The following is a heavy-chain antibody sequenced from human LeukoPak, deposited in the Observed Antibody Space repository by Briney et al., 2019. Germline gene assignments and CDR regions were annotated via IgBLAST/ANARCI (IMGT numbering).Heavy chain of an antibody. V-gene: IGHV3-7*01. CDR3: GRSGDFWSGSGVAY. Sequence: GGSLRLSCAASGFTFSSYWMSWVRQAPGKGLEWVANIKQDGSEKYYVDSVKGRFTISRDNAKNTLFLQMNSLRAEDTAVYYCGRSGDFWSGSGVAYWGQGTLVTVSS. D-gene: IGHD3-3*01. J-gene: IGHJ4*02. CDR1: GFTFSSYW. CDR2: IKQDGSEK.